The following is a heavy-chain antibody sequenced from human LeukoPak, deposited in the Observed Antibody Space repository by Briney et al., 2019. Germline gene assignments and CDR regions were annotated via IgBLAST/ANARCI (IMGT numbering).Heavy chain of an antibody. D-gene: IGHD6-13*01. V-gene: IGHV3-9*01. J-gene: IGHJ5*02. CDR1: GFTFDDYA. CDR2: ISWNSGSI. Sequence: PGRSLRLSCAASGFTFDDYAMHWVRQAPGKGLEWVSGISWNSGSIGYADSVKGRFTISRDNAKNSLYLQMNSLRAEDTALYYCAKDMVPYLAAAIHPWGQGTLVTVSS. CDR3: AKDMVPYLAAAIHP.